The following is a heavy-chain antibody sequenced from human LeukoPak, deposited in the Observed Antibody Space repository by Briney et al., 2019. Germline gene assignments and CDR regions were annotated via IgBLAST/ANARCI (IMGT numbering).Heavy chain of an antibody. CDR1: GYTFTGQY. J-gene: IGHJ4*02. CDR3: ARGPHYYDPPDY. Sequence: ASVKVSCKTSGYTFTGQYLHCVRQAPGQGLEWVGWINPNSGGTNYAQKFQGRVTMTRDTSISTAYMELSRLGSDDTAVYCCARGPHYYDPPDYWGQGTLVTVSS. V-gene: IGHV1-2*02. D-gene: IGHD3-22*01. CDR2: INPNSGGT.